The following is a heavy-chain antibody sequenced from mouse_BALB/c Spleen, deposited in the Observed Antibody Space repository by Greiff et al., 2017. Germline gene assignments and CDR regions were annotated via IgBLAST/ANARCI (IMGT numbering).Heavy chain of an antibody. CDR2: ISSGGGST. V-gene: IGHV5-12-1*01. Sequence: EVQVVESGGGLVKPGGSLKLSCAASGFAFSSYDMSWVRQTPEKRLEWVAYISSGGGSTYYPDTVKGRFTISRDNAKNTLYLQMSSLKSEDTAMYYCARHRRLPFAYWGQGTLVTVSA. J-gene: IGHJ3*01. CDR1: GFAFSSYD. D-gene: IGHD1-2*01. CDR3: ARHRRLPFAY.